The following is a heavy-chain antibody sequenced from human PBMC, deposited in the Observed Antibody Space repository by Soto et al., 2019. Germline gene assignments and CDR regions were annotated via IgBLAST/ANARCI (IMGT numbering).Heavy chain of an antibody. CDR2: INPNSGGT. V-gene: IGHV1-2*04. CDR3: AREKYCSGGSCYSVPLYYYYGMDV. J-gene: IGHJ6*02. Sequence: ASVKVSCKASGYTFTGYYMHWVQQAPGQGLEWMGWINPNSGGTNYAQKFQGWVTMTRDTSISTAYMELSRLRSDDTAVYYCAREKYCSGGSCYSVPLYYYYGMDVWGQGTTVTVSS. D-gene: IGHD2-15*01. CDR1: GYTFTGYY.